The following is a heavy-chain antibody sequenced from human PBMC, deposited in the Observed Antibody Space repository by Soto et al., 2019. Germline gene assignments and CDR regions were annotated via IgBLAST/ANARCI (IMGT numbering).Heavy chain of an antibody. V-gene: IGHV3-48*03. CDR2: ISSSGSTI. CDR1: GFTFSSYE. CDR3: AREHYSRSWYPFDY. D-gene: IGHD6-13*01. J-gene: IGHJ4*02. Sequence: GGSLRLSCAASGFTFSSYEMNWVRQAPGKGLEWVSYISSSGSTIYYADSVKGRFTISRDNAKNSLYLQMNSLRAEDTAVYYCAREHYSRSWYPFDYWGQGTLVTVSS.